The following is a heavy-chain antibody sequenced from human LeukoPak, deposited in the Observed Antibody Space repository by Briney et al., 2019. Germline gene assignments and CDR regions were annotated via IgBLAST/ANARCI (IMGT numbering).Heavy chain of an antibody. CDR2: INSDGTEI. Sequence: GGSLRLSCAASGFTFSSYAMSWVRQAPGKGLVWVSLINSDGTEISYADSVKGRFTISRDNAANTLNLQMDSLRGDDTAVYYCARVGVRGDGSHRTGVDYWGQGTLVTVSS. D-gene: IGHD3-3*01. CDR3: ARVGVRGDGSHRTGVDY. V-gene: IGHV3-74*01. CDR1: GFTFSSYA. J-gene: IGHJ4*02.